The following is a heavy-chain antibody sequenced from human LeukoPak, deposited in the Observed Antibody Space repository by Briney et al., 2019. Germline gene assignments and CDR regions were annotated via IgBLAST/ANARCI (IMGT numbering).Heavy chain of an antibody. Sequence: GGSLRLSCAASGFTFSSYAMSWVRQAPGKGLEWVSAISGSGGSTYYADSVKGRFTISRDNSKNTLYLQMNSLRAEDTAVYYCAKDLDYYGSGSPDYWGQEPWSPSPQ. D-gene: IGHD3-10*01. V-gene: IGHV3-23*01. CDR3: AKDLDYYGSGSPDY. CDR2: ISGSGGST. CDR1: GFTFSSYA. J-gene: IGHJ4*01.